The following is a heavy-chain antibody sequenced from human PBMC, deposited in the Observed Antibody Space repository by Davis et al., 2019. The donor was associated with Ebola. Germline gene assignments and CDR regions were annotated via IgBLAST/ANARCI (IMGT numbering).Heavy chain of an antibody. CDR1: GFTFSNYY. CDR3: ARDTSHQLPHWLYYFYGMDV. Sequence: GESLKISCAASGFTFSNYYLHWVRQAPGKGLEWVARIKTDGSTTRYADSVKGRFSISRDNTKNTLHLQMNSLRGEDTAIYYCARDTSHQLPHWLYYFYGMDVWGQGTTVTVSS. CDR2: IKTDGSTT. V-gene: IGHV3-74*01. J-gene: IGHJ6*02. D-gene: IGHD2-2*01.